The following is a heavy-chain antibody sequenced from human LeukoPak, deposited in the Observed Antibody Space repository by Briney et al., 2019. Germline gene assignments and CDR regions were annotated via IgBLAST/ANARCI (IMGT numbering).Heavy chain of an antibody. D-gene: IGHD2-15*01. CDR1: GGTFSSYA. J-gene: IGHJ6*03. CDR3: ARAPPRYCSGGSCYSPEYYYYMDV. CDR2: IIPIFGTA. Sequence: SVKVSCKASGGTFSSYAISWVRQTPGQGLEWMGRIIPIFGTANYAQKFQGRVTITTDESTSTAYMELSSLRSEDTAVYYCARAPPRYCSGGSCYSPEYYYYMDVWGKGTTVTVSS. V-gene: IGHV1-69*05.